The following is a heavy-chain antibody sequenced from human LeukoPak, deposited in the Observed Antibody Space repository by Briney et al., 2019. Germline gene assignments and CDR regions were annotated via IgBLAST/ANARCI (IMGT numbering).Heavy chain of an antibody. D-gene: IGHD6-19*01. CDR2: ISWNSGSI. CDR3: AKDLLAVAVDAFDI. V-gene: IGHV3-9*01. J-gene: IGHJ3*02. CDR1: GFTFDDYA. Sequence: PGGSLRLSCAASGFTFDDYAMHWVRQAPGKGLEWVSGISWNSGSIGYADSVKGRFTISRDNAKNSLYLQMNSLRAEDTAVYYCAKDLLAVAVDAFDIWGQGTMITVSS.